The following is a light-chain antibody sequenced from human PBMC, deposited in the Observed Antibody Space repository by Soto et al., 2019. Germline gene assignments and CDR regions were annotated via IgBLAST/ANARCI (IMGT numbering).Light chain of an antibody. CDR2: WAS. J-gene: IGKJ5*01. CDR1: QSVLSSSNNKNY. V-gene: IGKV4-1*01. Sequence: DIMMTQSPDSLAVSLGERATINCKSSQSVLSSSNNKNYLAWYQQKPGQPPKLLIYWASTREFGVPDRFSGGGSGTDFTLTTSSRQAEDVAFYYCQQLYSIPPVFGQGTRLDIK. CDR3: QQLYSIPPV.